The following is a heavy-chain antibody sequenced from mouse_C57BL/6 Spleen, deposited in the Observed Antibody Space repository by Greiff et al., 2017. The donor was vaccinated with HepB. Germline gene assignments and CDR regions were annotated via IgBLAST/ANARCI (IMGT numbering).Heavy chain of an antibody. V-gene: IGHV1-82*01. Sequence: QVQLQQSGPELVKPGASVKISCKASGYAFSSSWMNWVKQRPGKGLEWIGRIYPGDGDTNYNGKFKGKATLTADKSSSTAYMQLSSLTSEDSAVYFCARRGENYGSSYGYFDVWGTGTTVTVSS. J-gene: IGHJ1*03. D-gene: IGHD1-1*01. CDR3: ARRGENYGSSYGYFDV. CDR1: GYAFSSSW. CDR2: IYPGDGDT.